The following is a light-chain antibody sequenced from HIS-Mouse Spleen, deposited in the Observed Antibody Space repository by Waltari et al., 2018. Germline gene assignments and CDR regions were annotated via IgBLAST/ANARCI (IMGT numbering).Light chain of an antibody. V-gene: IGLV2-23*01. CDR2: EGS. J-gene: IGLJ1*01. CDR1: SSDVGRYNH. Sequence: QSALTQPASVSGSPAQSITISCTGSSSDVGRYNHVFWYQQHPGKAPKRRIYEGSKRPSGFSNRFSGSKSGNTASLTISGLQAEDEADYYCCSYAGSSTYVFGTGTKVTVL. CDR3: CSYAGSSTYV.